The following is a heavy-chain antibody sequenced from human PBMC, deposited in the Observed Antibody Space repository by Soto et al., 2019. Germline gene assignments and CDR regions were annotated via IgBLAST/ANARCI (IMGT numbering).Heavy chain of an antibody. CDR1: GGSISNYY. V-gene: IGHV4-59*01. CDR2: IYYSGST. D-gene: IGHD6-25*01. Sequence: PSETLSLTCTVSGGSISNYYWSWIRQPPGKGLEWIGYIYYSGSTNYNPSLKSRVTISVDTSKNQFSLKLSSVTAADTAVYYCARVPANNWFDPWGQGTLVTVSS. J-gene: IGHJ5*02. CDR3: ARVPANNWFDP.